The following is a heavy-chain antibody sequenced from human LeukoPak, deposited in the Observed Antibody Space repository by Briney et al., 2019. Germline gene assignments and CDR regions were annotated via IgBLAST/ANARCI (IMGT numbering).Heavy chain of an antibody. Sequence: PSETLSLTCTVSGYSISSGYYWGWIRQPPGKGLEWIGSIYHSGSTYYNPSLKSRVTISVDTSKNQFSLKLSSVTAADTAVYYCARALLLWFGEGRWAFDIWGQGTMVTVSS. CDR1: GYSISSGYY. J-gene: IGHJ3*02. V-gene: IGHV4-38-2*02. CDR3: ARALLLWFGEGRWAFDI. CDR2: IYHSGST. D-gene: IGHD3-10*01.